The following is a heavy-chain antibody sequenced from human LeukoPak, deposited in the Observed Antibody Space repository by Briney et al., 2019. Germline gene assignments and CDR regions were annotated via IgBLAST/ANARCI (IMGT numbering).Heavy chain of an antibody. CDR3: ATPFRHPSRWYFDY. J-gene: IGHJ4*02. CDR2: FDPEDGET. CDR1: GYTLTELS. Sequence: ASVKVACKFSGYTLTELSMHWVRQAPGKGLEWMGGFDPEDGETIYAQKFQGRVTMTEDTSTDTAYMELSSLRSEDTAVYYCATPFRHPSRWYFDYWGQGTLVTVSS. D-gene: IGHD2/OR15-2a*01. V-gene: IGHV1-24*01.